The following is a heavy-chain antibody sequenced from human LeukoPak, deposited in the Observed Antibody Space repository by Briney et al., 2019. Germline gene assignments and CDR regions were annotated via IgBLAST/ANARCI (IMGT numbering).Heavy chain of an antibody. J-gene: IGHJ4*02. CDR3: ARGRTSMFN. CDR2: IKPDGSEK. CDR1: GFTFSSYW. V-gene: IGHV3-7*04. Sequence: GGSLRLSCAASGFTFSSYWMNWVRQALGKGLEWVANIKPDGSEKYYVDSVKGRFTISRDNAKNSLYLQMISLRAEDTAVYYYARGRTSMFNWGQGTLVTVSS. D-gene: IGHD5-18*01.